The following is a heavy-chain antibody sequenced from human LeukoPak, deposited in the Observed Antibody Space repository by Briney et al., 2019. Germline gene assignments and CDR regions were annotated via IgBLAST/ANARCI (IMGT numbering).Heavy chain of an antibody. CDR2: MNPNSGNT. Sequence: ASVKVSCKASGYTFTSYDINWVRQATGQGLEWMGWMNPNSGNTGYAQKFQGRVTITRNTSISTAYMELSSLRSEDTAVYYCAREGRTGSWLDPNWCDPWGQGTLVTVSS. CDR3: AREGRTGSWLDPNWCDP. CDR1: GYTFTSYD. J-gene: IGHJ5*02. V-gene: IGHV1-8*03. D-gene: IGHD6-13*01.